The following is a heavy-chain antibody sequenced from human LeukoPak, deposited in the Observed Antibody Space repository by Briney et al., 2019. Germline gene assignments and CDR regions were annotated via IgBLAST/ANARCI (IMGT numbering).Heavy chain of an antibody. Sequence: SETLSLTCTVSGGSISSSSYYWSWIRQPPGKGLEWIGEINHSGSTNYNPSLKSRVTISVDTSKNQFSLKLSSVTAADTAVYYCARARKYYYDSSGYFDYWGQGTLVTVSS. V-gene: IGHV4-39*07. CDR2: INHSGST. CDR1: GGSISSSSYY. CDR3: ARARKYYYDSSGYFDY. D-gene: IGHD3-22*01. J-gene: IGHJ4*02.